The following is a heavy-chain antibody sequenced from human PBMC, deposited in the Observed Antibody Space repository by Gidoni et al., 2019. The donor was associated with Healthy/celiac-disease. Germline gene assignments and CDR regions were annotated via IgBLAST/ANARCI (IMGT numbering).Heavy chain of an antibody. D-gene: IGHD3-22*01. CDR3: ASFYDSSGYYFVPFDY. J-gene: IGHJ4*02. CDR1: GFTFSRYA. CDR2: ISYDGSNK. V-gene: IGHV3-30*04. Sequence: QVQLVESGGGVVQPWRSLTHSCAASGFTFSRYAMHWVRQAPGKGLEWVAVISYDGSNKYYADSVKGRFTISRDNSKNTLYLQMNSLRAEDTAVYYCASFYDSSGYYFVPFDYWGQGTLVTVSS.